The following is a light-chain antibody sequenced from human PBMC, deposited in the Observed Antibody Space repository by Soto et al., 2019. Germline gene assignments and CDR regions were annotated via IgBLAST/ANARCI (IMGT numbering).Light chain of an antibody. CDR1: SSDIGPYNY. CDR3: STYIGATTRV. V-gene: IGLV2-14*01. CDR2: EVS. Sequence: QSALTQPASVSGSPGQSITISCTGSSSDIGPYNYVSWCQHHPGKAPKVMISEVSTRPPGVSDRFSGSKSGNTASLTISGLEAEDEADYYCSTYIGATTRVFGTGTKLTVL. J-gene: IGLJ1*01.